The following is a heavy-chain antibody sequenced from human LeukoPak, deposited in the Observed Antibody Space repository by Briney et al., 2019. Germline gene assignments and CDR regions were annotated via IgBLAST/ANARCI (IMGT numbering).Heavy chain of an antibody. J-gene: IGHJ4*02. D-gene: IGHD2-15*01. CDR1: GYTFTGYY. Sequence: ASVKVSCKASGYTFTGYYMHWVRQAPGQGLEWMGWINPNSGGTNYAQKFQGRVTMTRDPSIGTVYMELSRLRSDDTAVYYCARPYCSGGSCHDYFDYWGQGTLVTVSS. CDR2: INPNSGGT. CDR3: ARPYCSGGSCHDYFDY. V-gene: IGHV1-2*02.